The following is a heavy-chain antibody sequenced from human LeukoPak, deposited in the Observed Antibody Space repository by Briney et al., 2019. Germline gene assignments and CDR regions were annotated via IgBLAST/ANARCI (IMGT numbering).Heavy chain of an antibody. J-gene: IGHJ4*02. CDR2: ISGSGDST. CDR3: ARAVRAHPPADF. V-gene: IGHV3-23*01. CDR1: GFTFSSYA. Sequence: GGSLRLSCAASGFTFSSYAMSWVRQAPGKGLEWVSAISGSGDSTYYADSVKGRFTISRDNSKNTLYLHLNSLRAEDTGVYYCARAVRAHPPADFWGQGTLVTVSS. D-gene: IGHD3-3*01.